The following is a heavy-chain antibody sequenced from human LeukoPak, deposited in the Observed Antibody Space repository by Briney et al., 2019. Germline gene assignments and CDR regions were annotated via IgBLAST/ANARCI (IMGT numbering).Heavy chain of an antibody. V-gene: IGHV4-59*12. CDR3: ARFSRLGYCSSTSCYHYFDY. D-gene: IGHD2-2*01. CDR2: IYYSGST. CDR1: GGSISSYY. J-gene: IGHJ4*02. Sequence: PSETLSLTCTVSGGSISSYYWSWIRQPPGKGLEWIGYIYYSGSTNYNPSLKSRVTISVDTSKNQFSLKLSSVTAADTAVYYCARFSRLGYCSSTSCYHYFDYWGQGTLVTVSS.